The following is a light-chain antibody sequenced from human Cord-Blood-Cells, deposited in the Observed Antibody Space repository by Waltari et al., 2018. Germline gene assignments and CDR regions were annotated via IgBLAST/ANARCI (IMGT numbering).Light chain of an antibody. V-gene: IGKV1-39*01. Sequence: DIQMTQSPSSLSASVGDRVTITCRASQSISSYLNWYQQKPGKPPKLLIYAASSLQSGVPSRFSGSGSGTDFTLTISSLQPEYFATYYCQQSYSTPPTLGGGTKVEIK. CDR1: QSISSY. CDR2: AAS. J-gene: IGKJ4*01. CDR3: QQSYSTPPT.